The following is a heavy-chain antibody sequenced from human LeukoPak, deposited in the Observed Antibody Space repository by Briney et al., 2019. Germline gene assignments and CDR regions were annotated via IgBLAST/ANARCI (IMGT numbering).Heavy chain of an antibody. CDR1: GYTFTSYA. CDR2: INTNTGNP. J-gene: IGHJ3*02. D-gene: IGHD2-15*01. CDR3: AGVVTVGIPNDAFDI. Sequence: GASVKVSCKASGYTFTSYAMNWVRQAPGQGLEWMGWINTNTGNPAYAQGFTGRFVFSLDTSVSTAYLQISSLKAEDTAVCYCAGVVTVGIPNDAFDIWGQGTMVTVSS. V-gene: IGHV7-4-1*02.